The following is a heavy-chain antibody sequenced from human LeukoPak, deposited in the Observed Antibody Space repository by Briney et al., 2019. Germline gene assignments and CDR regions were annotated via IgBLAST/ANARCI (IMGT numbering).Heavy chain of an antibody. CDR2: IYSGGST. CDR1: GFSVSSNY. J-gene: IGHJ4*02. V-gene: IGHV3-66*01. CDR3: ARVGQQWEPLDY. Sequence: GGSLRVSCAASGFSVSSNYMSWVRQAPGKRLEWVSVIYSGGSTYYADSVKGRFTISRDNSKNTLYLQMNSLRAEDTAVYYCARVGQQWEPLDYWGQGTLVTVSS. D-gene: IGHD6-19*01.